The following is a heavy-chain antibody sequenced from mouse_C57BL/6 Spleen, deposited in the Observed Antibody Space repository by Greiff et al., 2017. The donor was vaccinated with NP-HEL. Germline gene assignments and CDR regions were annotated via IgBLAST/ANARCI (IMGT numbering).Heavy chain of an antibody. Sequence: VKLQESGPELVKPGASVKISCKASGYAFSSSWMNWVKQRPGKGLEWIGRIYPGDGDTNYNGKFKGKATLTADKSSSTAYMQLSSLTSEDSAVYVCARNPTNYYAMDYWGQGTSVTVSS. V-gene: IGHV1-82*01. CDR1: GYAFSSSW. CDR2: IYPGDGDT. J-gene: IGHJ4*01. D-gene: IGHD2-10*01. CDR3: ARNPTNYYAMDY.